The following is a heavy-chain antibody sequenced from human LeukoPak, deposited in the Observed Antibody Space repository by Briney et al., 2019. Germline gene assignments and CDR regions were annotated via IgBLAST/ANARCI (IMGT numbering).Heavy chain of an antibody. V-gene: IGHV4-59*12. Sequence: KPSETLSLTCTVSGGSISSSYWSWIRQPPGKGLEWLGYIYYSGRSSYNPSLKSRVTISVDTSKNQFSLKLSSVTAADTAVYYCARVTGYMIEDYFDYWGQGILVTVSS. J-gene: IGHJ4*02. CDR2: IYYSGRS. CDR1: GGSISSSY. CDR3: ARVTGYMIEDYFDY. D-gene: IGHD3-22*01.